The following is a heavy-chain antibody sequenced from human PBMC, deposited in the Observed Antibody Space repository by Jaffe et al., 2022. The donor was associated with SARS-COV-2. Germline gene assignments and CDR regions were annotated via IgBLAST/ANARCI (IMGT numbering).Heavy chain of an antibody. J-gene: IGHJ3*02. CDR2: ISYDGSNK. D-gene: IGHD3-22*01. CDR3: AKDLAAGEYYDSSGYYLSNAFDI. Sequence: QVQLVESGGGVVQPGRSLRLSCAASGFTFSSYGMHWVRQAPGKGLEWVAVISYDGSNKYYADSVKGRFTISRDNSKNTLYLQMNSLRAEDTAVYYCAKDLAAGEYYDSSGYYLSNAFDIWGQGTMVTVSS. V-gene: IGHV3-30*18. CDR1: GFTFSSYG.